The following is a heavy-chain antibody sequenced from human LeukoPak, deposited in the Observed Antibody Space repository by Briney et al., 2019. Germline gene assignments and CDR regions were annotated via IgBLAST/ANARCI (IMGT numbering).Heavy chain of an antibody. CDR2: ISSSGSTI. D-gene: IGHD3-22*01. Sequence: PGGSLRLSCAASGFTFSSYEMNWVRQAPGKGLEWGSYISSSGSTIYYADSVKGRFTISRDNAKNSLYLQMNSLRAEDTAVYYCARRDDSSGYFAEYFQHWGQGTLVTVSS. CDR1: GFTFSSYE. J-gene: IGHJ1*01. V-gene: IGHV3-48*03. CDR3: ARRDDSSGYFAEYFQH.